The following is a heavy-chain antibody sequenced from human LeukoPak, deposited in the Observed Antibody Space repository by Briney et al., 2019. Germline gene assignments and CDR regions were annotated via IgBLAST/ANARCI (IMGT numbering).Heavy chain of an antibody. Sequence: PSETLSLTCTVSGGSISSGSYYWSWIRQPAGKGLEWIGRIYTSGSTNYNPSLKSRVTISVDTSKNQFSLKLSSVTAADTAVYYCARGAKGGYSYGSNWFDPWGQGTLVTVSS. V-gene: IGHV4-61*02. CDR3: ARGAKGGYSYGSNWFDP. D-gene: IGHD5-18*01. CDR1: GGSISSGSYY. J-gene: IGHJ5*02. CDR2: IYTSGST.